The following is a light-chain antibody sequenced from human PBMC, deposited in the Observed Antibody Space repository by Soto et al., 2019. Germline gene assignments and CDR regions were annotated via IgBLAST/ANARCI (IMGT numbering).Light chain of an antibody. CDR3: QQSYSTPRT. Sequence: DIQMTQSPSSLSASVGDRVTITCRASQSISTYLNWYQQKVGKAPKLLIYAASCLQRGVPSRFSGSGSGTDFTLTISSLQPEDFATYYCQQSYSTPRTFGQGTKLEIK. CDR2: AAS. V-gene: IGKV1-39*01. J-gene: IGKJ2*02. CDR1: QSISTY.